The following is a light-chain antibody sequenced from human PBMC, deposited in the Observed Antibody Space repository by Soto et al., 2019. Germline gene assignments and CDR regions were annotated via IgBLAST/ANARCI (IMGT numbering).Light chain of an antibody. CDR2: GVS. J-gene: IGKJ1*01. V-gene: IGKV1-39*01. CDR1: QSVRTY. CDR3: QQSYSTPWT. Sequence: IQMTQSPSSLSSSVGDRVTITCRASQSVRTYLNWYQQKPGKAPNLLIYGVSTLHSGVPSRFSGTGSGTDFTLTISSLQPEDFASYYCQQSYSTPWTFGPGTKVDI.